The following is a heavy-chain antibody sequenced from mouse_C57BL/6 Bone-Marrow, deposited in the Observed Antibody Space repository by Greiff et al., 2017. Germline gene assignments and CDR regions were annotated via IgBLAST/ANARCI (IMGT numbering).Heavy chain of an antibody. V-gene: IGHV1-81*01. Sequence: VQLQQSGAELARPGASVKLSCKASGYTFTSYGISWVKQRTGQGLEWIGGIYPRSGNTYYNEKFKGKATLTADKSSSTAYMELRSLTSEDSAVYFCARHFPSDLVMSLWDQGHSVTLSS. CDR3: ARHFPSDLVMSL. D-gene: IGHD2-2*01. CDR2: IYPRSGNT. CDR1: GYTFTSYG. J-gene: IGHJ4*01.